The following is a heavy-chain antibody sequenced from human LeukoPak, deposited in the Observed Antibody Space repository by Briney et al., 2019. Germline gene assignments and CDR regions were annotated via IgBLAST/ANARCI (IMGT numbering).Heavy chain of an antibody. V-gene: IGHV3-30*04. CDR3: ARGSRRYCSSTSCSFDY. CDR1: GFTFTSYS. D-gene: IGHD2-2*01. CDR2: ISYDGSNK. J-gene: IGHJ4*02. Sequence: PGGSLRLSCAASGFTFTSYSMSWVRQAPGKGLEWVAVISYDGSNKYYADSVKGRFTISRDNSKNTLYLQMNSLRAEDTAVYYCARGSRRYCSSTSCSFDYWGQGTLVTVSS.